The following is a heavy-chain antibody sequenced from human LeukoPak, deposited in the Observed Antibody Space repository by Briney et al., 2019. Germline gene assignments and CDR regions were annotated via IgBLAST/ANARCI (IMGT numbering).Heavy chain of an antibody. CDR3: ARLASTVTTGADYYYGMDV. Sequence: SETLSLTCAVYGGSFSGYYWSWIRQPPGKGLEWIGEINHSGSTNCNPSLKSRVTISVDTSKNQFSLKLSSVTAADTAVYYCARLASTVTTGADYYYGMDVWGQGTTVTVSS. D-gene: IGHD4-17*01. J-gene: IGHJ6*02. CDR1: GGSFSGYY. V-gene: IGHV4-34*01. CDR2: INHSGST.